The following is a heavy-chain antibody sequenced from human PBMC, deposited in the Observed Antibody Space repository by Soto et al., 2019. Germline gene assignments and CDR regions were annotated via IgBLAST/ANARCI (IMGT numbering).Heavy chain of an antibody. CDR3: ARGGLRAYYMDV. V-gene: IGHV3-74*01. CDR1: GFTFSSYW. CDR2: IKSDGSST. Sequence: EVQLVESGRGLVQPGGSLRLSCAASGFTFSSYWMHWVRQAPGKGLVWVSRIKSDGSSTNYADSVKGRFTISRDNAKNTLYLQMNSLGAEDTAVYYCARGGLRAYYMDVWGKGTTVTVSS. D-gene: IGHD3-16*01. J-gene: IGHJ6*03.